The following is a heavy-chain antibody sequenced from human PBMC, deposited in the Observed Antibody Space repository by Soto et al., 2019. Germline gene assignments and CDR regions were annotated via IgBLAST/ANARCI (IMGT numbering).Heavy chain of an antibody. CDR1: GFSLTTSAVA. V-gene: IGHV2-5*04. Sequence: QITLQESGPTLVKPTQTLTLTCTFSGFSLTTSAVAVGWIRQPPGKALEWLAIVYGSDDKFYNPSLKSSLTITKDNSKKQVVLTLTDMDPVDTGTYFCVRRYDPDYFDYWGQGTLVTVSS. J-gene: IGHJ4*02. CDR3: VRRYDPDYFDY. CDR2: VYGSDDK. D-gene: IGHD1-1*01.